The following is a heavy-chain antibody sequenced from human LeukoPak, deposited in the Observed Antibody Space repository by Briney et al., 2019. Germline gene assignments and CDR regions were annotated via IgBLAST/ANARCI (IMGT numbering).Heavy chain of an antibody. J-gene: IGHJ3*02. CDR2: IYYSGST. Sequence: SETLSLTCTVSGGSISSYYWSWIRQPPGKGLEWIGYIYYSGSTNYNPSLKSRVTISVDTSKNQFSLKLSSVTAADTAVYYCARVSDSRGGADTWDHENAFDIWGQGTMVTVSS. D-gene: IGHD3-22*01. CDR3: ARVSDSRGGADTWDHENAFDI. V-gene: IGHV4-59*01. CDR1: GGSISSYY.